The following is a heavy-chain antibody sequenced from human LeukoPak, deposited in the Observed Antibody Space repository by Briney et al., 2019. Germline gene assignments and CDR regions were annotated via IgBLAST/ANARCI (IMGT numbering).Heavy chain of an antibody. CDR3: ARVSGCSTTSCIHVLDY. CDR1: GYTFTSYD. V-gene: IGHV1-8*01. CDR2: MNPNSGNT. D-gene: IGHD2-2*01. Sequence: ASVKVSCKASGYTFTSYDINWVRQATGQGLEWMGWMNPNSGNTGYAQKFQGRVTMTRNTSISTAYMELSSLRSDDTAVYYCARVSGCSTTSCIHVLDYWGQGTLVTVSS. J-gene: IGHJ4*02.